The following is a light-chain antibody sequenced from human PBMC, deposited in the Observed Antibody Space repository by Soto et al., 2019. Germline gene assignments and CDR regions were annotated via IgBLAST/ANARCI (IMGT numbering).Light chain of an antibody. J-gene: IGKJ4*01. Sequence: DIHMTQSPSSLSASVGDSVTITCRPSQNIDRYLHWYQHIPGKAPKLLIYGASNLQSGVPSRFTGSGSRTHFTLTISSLQPEDSANYYCQQTYSTPPTFGGGTKVE. CDR3: QQTYSTPPT. CDR1: QNIDRY. CDR2: GAS. V-gene: IGKV1-39*01.